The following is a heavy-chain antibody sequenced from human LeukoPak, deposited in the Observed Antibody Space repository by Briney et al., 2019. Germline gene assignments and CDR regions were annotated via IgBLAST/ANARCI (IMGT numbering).Heavy chain of an antibody. CDR1: GFTFTSSA. Sequence: GASVKVSCKASGFTFTSSAVQWVRQARGQRLEWIGWIVVGSGNTNYAQKFQERVTITRDMSTSTAYMELSSLRSEDTAVYYRAAGSNWNDRYAFDIWGQGTMVTVSS. V-gene: IGHV1-58*01. J-gene: IGHJ3*02. CDR3: AAGSNWNDRYAFDI. CDR2: IVVGSGNT. D-gene: IGHD1-1*01.